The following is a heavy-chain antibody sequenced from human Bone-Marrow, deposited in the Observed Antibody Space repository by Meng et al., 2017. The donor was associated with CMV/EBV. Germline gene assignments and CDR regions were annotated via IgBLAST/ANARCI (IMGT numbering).Heavy chain of an antibody. Sequence: GESLKISCAASGFTFSSYAMSWVRQAPGKGLEWVSVIYSGGSSTYYADSVKGRFTISRDNSKNTLYLQMNSLRAEDTAVYYCARGEDGGSYYYFGVIRYYFDYWGQGTLVTVSS. CDR1: GFTFSSYA. CDR3: ARGEDGGSYYYFGVIRYYFDY. D-gene: IGHD1-26*01. CDR2: IYSGGSST. J-gene: IGHJ4*02. V-gene: IGHV3-23*03.